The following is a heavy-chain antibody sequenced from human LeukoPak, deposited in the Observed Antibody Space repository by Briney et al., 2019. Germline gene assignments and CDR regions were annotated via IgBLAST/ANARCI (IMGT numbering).Heavy chain of an antibody. D-gene: IGHD1-26*01. CDR2: IIPILDIA. V-gene: IGHV1-69*04. CDR1: GGTFSSYA. CDR3: ARGPQDSYSGSPYGY. J-gene: IGHJ4*02. Sequence: ASVKVSCKASGGTFSSYAISWVRQAPGQGLEWMGRIIPILDIANYAQKLQGRVTITADKPTSTAYMELSSLRSEDTAVYYCARGPQDSYSGSPYGYWGQGTLVTVSS.